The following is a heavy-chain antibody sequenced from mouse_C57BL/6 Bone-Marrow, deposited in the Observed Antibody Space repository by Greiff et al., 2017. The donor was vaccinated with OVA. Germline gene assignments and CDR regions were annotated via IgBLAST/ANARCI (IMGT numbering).Heavy chain of an antibody. D-gene: IGHD1-1*01. CDR1: GYTFTSYG. CDR3: ARAPPLLLRLRDFAY. CDR2: IYPRSGNT. V-gene: IGHV1-81*01. Sequence: VQLQQSGAELARPGASVKLSCKASGYTFTSYGISWVKQRTGQGLEWIGEIYPRSGNTYYNEKFKGKATLTAAKSSSTAYMELRSLSSEASAVFFCARAPPLLLRLRDFAYWGQGTTLTVSS. J-gene: IGHJ2*01.